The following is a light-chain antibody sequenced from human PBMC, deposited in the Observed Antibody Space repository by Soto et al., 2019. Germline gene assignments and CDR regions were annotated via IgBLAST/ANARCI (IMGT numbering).Light chain of an antibody. J-gene: IGLJ2*01. Sequence: QSALTQPASVSGSPGQSITISCTGTSSDVGGYNYVSWYQQHPGKAPQLMIYDVGNRPSGVSNRFSGSKSGNTASLTISGLQAEDEADYYCSSYTSSSTLVFGGGTQLTVL. CDR2: DVG. CDR3: SSYTSSSTLV. V-gene: IGLV2-14*01. CDR1: SSDVGGYNY.